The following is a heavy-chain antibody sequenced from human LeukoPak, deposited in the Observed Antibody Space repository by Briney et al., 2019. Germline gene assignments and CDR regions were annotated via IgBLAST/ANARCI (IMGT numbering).Heavy chain of an antibody. J-gene: IGHJ4*02. CDR1: GGSFSGYY. Sequence: SETLSLTCAVYGGSFSGYYWSGIRQPPGKGLEWIGEINHSGSTNYNPSLKSRVTISVDTSKNQFSLKLSSVTAADTAVYYCARLGPRNYDFWSGYDQKDDYWGQGTLVTVSS. CDR3: ARLGPRNYDFWSGYDQKDDY. D-gene: IGHD3-3*01. V-gene: IGHV4-34*01. CDR2: INHSGST.